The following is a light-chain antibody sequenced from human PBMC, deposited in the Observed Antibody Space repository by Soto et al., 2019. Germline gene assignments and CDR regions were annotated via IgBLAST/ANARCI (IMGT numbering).Light chain of an antibody. CDR2: DAS. J-gene: IGKJ1*01. CDR1: QSIDNK. CDR3: QEYSDSSWT. Sequence: DIQVTQSPSTLSRSVGDRVTITCRASQSIDNKLAWYQRKPGKAPKLLIYDASTLESGVPSTFDGSGFGTEFTLTISSLQPDDFATYYCQEYSDSSWTSGQGTKVEIK. V-gene: IGKV1-5*01.